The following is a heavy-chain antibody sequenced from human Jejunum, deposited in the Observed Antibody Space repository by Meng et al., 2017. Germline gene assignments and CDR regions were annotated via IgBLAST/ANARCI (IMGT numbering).Heavy chain of an antibody. D-gene: IGHD1-1*01. V-gene: IGHV3-64*02. CDR1: GFIFSNYG. CDR3: ARPRDTTLPYVGMDV. Sequence: GGSLRLSCAASGFIFSNYGMNWVRQAPGNGLEYVAGINKNGGSKDYADSVKGKFTISRDNSKSILYLQMGNLRAEDMAVYYCARPRDTTLPYVGMDVWGQGNTVTGCS. CDR2: INKNGGSK. J-gene: IGHJ6*01.